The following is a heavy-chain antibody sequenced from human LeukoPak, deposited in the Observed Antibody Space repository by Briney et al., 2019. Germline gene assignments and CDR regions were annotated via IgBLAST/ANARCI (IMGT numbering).Heavy chain of an antibody. CDR2: FDPEDGET. D-gene: IGHD4-23*01. V-gene: IGHV1-24*01. J-gene: IGHJ5*02. CDR1: GYTLTELS. CDR3: ATDGSDYGGNSDGARSKKLVTFDP. Sequence: ASVKVSCKVSGYTLTELSMHWVRQAPGKGLEWMGGFDPEDGETIYAQKFQGRVTMIEDTSTDTAYMELSSLRSEDTAVYYCATDGSDYGGNSDGARSKKLVTFDPWGQGTLVTVSS.